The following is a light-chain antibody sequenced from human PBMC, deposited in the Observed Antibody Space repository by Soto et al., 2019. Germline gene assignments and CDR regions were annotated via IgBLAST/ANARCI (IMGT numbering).Light chain of an antibody. J-gene: IGKJ5*01. CDR2: GAS. CDR3: QQYGSSPET. V-gene: IGKV3-20*01. Sequence: EIVLTQSPGTLSLSPGERATLSCRASQSVSNNYLAWYQQKPGRAPRLLIYGASNRATGIPDRFSGSGSGTDFTLTVSRLEPEDFAVYYCQQYGSSPETFGQGTRLEIK. CDR1: QSVSNNY.